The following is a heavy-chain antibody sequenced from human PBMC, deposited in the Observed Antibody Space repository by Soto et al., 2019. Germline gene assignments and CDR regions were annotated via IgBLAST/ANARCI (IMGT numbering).Heavy chain of an antibody. D-gene: IGHD3-16*01. CDR1: GGSISSYY. CDR2: IYTSGST. V-gene: IGHV4-4*07. Sequence: SETLSLTCTVSGGSISSYYWSWMRQPAGKGLEWIGRIYTSGSTNYNPSLKSRVTMSVDTSKNQFSLKLSSVTAADTAVYYCARGGPKGASFDYWGQGTLVTVSS. CDR3: ARGGPKGASFDY. J-gene: IGHJ4*02.